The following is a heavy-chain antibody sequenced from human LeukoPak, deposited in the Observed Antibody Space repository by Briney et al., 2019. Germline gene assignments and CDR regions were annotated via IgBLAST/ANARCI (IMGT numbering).Heavy chain of an antibody. CDR2: ISGSGGST. CDR1: GFTFSSYA. Sequence: GRSLRLSCAASGFTFSSYAMSWVRQAPGKGLEWVSAISGSGGSTYYADSVKGRFTISRDNSKNTLYLQMNSLRAEDTAVYYCAKVNDCVWGSYHYWGQGTLVTVSS. D-gene: IGHD3-16*02. V-gene: IGHV3-23*01. J-gene: IGHJ4*02. CDR3: AKVNDCVWGSYHY.